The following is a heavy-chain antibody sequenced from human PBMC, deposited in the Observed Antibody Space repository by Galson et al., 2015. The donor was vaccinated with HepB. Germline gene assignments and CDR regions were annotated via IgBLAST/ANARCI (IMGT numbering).Heavy chain of an antibody. J-gene: IGHJ6*02. CDR1: GYTFTSYG. CDR2: ISAYNGNT. V-gene: IGHV1-18*04. D-gene: IGHD2-2*01. Sequence: SVKVSCKASGYTFTSYGISWVRQAPGQGLEWMGWISAYNGNTNYAQKLQGRVTMTTDTSTSTAYMELRSLRSDDTAVYYCASTTLVPAAMKGYYYGMDVWGQGTTVTVSS. CDR3: ASTTLVPAAMKGYYYGMDV.